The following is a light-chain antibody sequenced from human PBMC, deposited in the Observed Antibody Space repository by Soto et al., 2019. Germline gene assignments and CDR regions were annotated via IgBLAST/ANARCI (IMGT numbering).Light chain of an antibody. V-gene: IGLV1-51*02. Sequence: QSVLTQPPSLSAAPGQMVTISCSGGNSNIGNNYVSWYQQLPGTAPKLLIYETNKRPSGIPDRFSGSKSGTSATLGITGLQTGDEADYYCGTWDSSLSPAYHVSGSGTKVTVL. J-gene: IGLJ1*01. CDR1: NSNIGNNY. CDR2: ETN. CDR3: GTWDSSLSPAYHV.